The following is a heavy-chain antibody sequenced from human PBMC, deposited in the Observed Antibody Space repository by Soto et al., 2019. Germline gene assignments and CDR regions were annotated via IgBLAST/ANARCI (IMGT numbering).Heavy chain of an antibody. CDR3: ARDLESGYCGGDCYSTFDY. CDR2: INPNSGGT. J-gene: IGHJ4*02. D-gene: IGHD2-21*02. Sequence: QVQLVQSGAEVKKPGASVKVSCKASGYTFTGYYMHWVRQAPGQGLEWMGWINPNSGGTNYAQKFQGWVTMTRDTSISTAYMELSRLRSDDTAVYYCARDLESGYCGGDCYSTFDYWDQGTLVTVSS. CDR1: GYTFTGYY. V-gene: IGHV1-2*04.